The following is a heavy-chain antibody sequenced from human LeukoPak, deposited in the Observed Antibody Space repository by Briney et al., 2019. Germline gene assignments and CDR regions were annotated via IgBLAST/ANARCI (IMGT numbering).Heavy chain of an antibody. D-gene: IGHD3-22*01. CDR3: AKDRSTYYYDSSGYYPDAFDI. CDR2: ISISGDT. V-gene: IGHV3-23*01. J-gene: IGHJ3*02. Sequence: GGSLRLSCAASGLTLSRCAMSWVRQAPGKGLEWVSSISISGDTYYADSVKGRFTLSRDNSMDTLYLQMNSLRAEDTAVYYCAKDRSTYYYDSSGYYPDAFDIWGQGTMVTVSS. CDR1: GLTLSRCA.